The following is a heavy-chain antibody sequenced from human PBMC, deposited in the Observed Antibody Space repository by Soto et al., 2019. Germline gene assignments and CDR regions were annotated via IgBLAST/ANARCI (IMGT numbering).Heavy chain of an antibody. CDR3: ARGGHYYDSCGYDY. CDR2: IYTSGST. V-gene: IGHV4-4*07. Sequence: SETLSLTCTVSGGSIRSYYWSWIRQPAGKGLEWIGRIYTSGSTNYNPSLKSRVTMSVDTSKNQFSLKLSSVTAADTAVYYCARGGHYYDSCGYDYWGQGTLVTVSS. D-gene: IGHD3-22*01. J-gene: IGHJ4*02. CDR1: GGSIRSYY.